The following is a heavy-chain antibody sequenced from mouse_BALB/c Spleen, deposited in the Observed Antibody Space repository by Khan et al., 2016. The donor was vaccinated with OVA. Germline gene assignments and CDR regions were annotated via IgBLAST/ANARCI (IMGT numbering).Heavy chain of an antibody. V-gene: IGHV5-6*01. J-gene: IGHJ3*01. CDR1: GFISSPYG. Sequence: EVELVESGGDVLKLGGSLKLSFAAFGFISSPYGLSWVRQTPDKRLDWVATVRTGGLYTYYPDTVKGRFTISRDNAKNTLYLQMSSLKSEDTAMFYCARLAYYYDSEGFAYWGQGTLVTVSA. D-gene: IGHD1-1*01. CDR3: ARLAYYYDSEGFAY. CDR2: VRTGGLYT.